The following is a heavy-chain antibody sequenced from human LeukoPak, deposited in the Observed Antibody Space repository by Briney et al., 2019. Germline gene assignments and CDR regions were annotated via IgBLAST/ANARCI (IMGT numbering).Heavy chain of an antibody. CDR1: GFTFSSFA. D-gene: IGHD3-10*01. V-gene: IGHV3-23*01. CDR2: ISDTT. Sequence: GGSLRLSCAASGFTFSSFALNWVRQAPGKGLEWVSTISDTTYYADSVRGRFTISRDDSKNTVYLPMDSLRAEDTAIYSCARSRGPGNHWFDPWGQGTLVTVSS. J-gene: IGHJ5*02. CDR3: ARSRGPGNHWFDP.